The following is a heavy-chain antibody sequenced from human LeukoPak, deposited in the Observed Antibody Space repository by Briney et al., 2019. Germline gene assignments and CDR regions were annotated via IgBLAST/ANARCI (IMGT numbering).Heavy chain of an antibody. V-gene: IGHV4-61*01. D-gene: IGHD2-8*01. CDR2: MYYSGST. Sequence: PSETLSLTCTVSGGSVSSGTYYWSWMRQPLGKGLEWIGYMYYSGSTNYNPSLKSRVTISVDTSKNQCSLELTSVTTADTAVYYCTRSTNLEAFDIWGQGTMVTVSS. CDR1: GGSVSSGTYY. J-gene: IGHJ3*02. CDR3: TRSTNLEAFDI.